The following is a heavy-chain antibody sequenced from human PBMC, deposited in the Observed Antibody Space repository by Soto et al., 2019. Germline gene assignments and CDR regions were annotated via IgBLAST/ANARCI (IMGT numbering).Heavy chain of an antibody. CDR2: ISSSSSYI. CDR3: ARDEGDIFVSAFDI. V-gene: IGHV3-21*01. J-gene: IGHJ3*02. CDR1: GFTFSSYS. D-gene: IGHD3-3*02. Sequence: EVQLVESGGGLVKPGGSLRLSCAASGFTFSSYSMNWVRQAPGKGLEWVSSISSSSSYIYYTDSVKGRFTMSRDNAKNSMYLQMNSLRAKDTAVYYCARDEGDIFVSAFDIWGQGTMVTVSS.